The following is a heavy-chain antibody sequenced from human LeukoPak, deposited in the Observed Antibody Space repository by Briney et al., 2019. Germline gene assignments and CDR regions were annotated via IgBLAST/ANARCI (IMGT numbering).Heavy chain of an antibody. V-gene: IGHV3-48*03. CDR2: ISDSGNII. CDR3: ARPYFVAANYYFDY. J-gene: IGHJ4*02. D-gene: IGHD2/OR15-2a*01. CDR1: GFTFSGYA. Sequence: GGSLRLSCSASGFTFSGYAMLWVRQAPGKGLEWVSYISDSGNIIYYADSVKGRFTISRDNAKSSLYLQVNSLRAEDTAVYYCARPYFVAANYYFDYWGQGTLVTVSS.